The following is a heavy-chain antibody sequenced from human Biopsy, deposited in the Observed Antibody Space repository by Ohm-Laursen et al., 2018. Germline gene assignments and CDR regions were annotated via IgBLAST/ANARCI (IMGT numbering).Heavy chain of an antibody. CDR3: ARHPTGSWFDP. D-gene: IGHD3-10*01. CDR2: VFHSGIT. Sequence: SDTLSLTCTVSGGSVSSNVHYWAWIRQPPGKGLECIGTVFHSGITFYNPSLKSRVTISIDTSKNQFSLNLSSVTAADTAVYYCARHPTGSWFDPWGQGTLVTVSS. J-gene: IGHJ5*02. CDR1: GGSVSSNVHY. V-gene: IGHV4-39*01.